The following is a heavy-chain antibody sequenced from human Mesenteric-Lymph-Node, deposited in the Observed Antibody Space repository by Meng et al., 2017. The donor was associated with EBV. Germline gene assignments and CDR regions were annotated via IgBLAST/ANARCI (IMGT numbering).Heavy chain of an antibody. CDR1: GGSISSYNW. J-gene: IGHJ5*02. V-gene: IGHV4-4*02. CDR2: IYHSGST. CDR3: AKVEGSGRSNWFDP. D-gene: IGHD3-10*01. Sequence: QGHVHESGPGLVKPSGTLSLTCAVSGGSISSYNWWSWVRQPPGKGLEWIGEIYHSGSTNNNPSLRSRVTISIDKSKNQFSLKLSSVTAADTAVYYCAKVEGSGRSNWFDPWGQGTLVTVSS.